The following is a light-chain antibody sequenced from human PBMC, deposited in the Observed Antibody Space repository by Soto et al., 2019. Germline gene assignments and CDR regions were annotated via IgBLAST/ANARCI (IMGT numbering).Light chain of an antibody. CDR2: AAS. CDR3: LLDYSYFWA. CDR1: QGIRSA. V-gene: IGKV1-6*01. J-gene: IGKJ1*01. Sequence: IQVTQSPSSLSASVGDRVTITCRTSQGIRSALGWYQQKPGKVPKLLIYAASTLQSGVPSRFSGSGSGRDFTLTISSLQPEDFATYYCLLDYSYFWAFGQGTKVDI.